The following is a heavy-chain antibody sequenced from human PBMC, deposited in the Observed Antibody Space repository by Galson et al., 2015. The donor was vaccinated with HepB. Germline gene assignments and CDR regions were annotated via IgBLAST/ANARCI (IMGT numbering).Heavy chain of an antibody. Sequence: CAISGDSVSSNSAAWNWIRQSPSRGLEWLGRTYYRSKWYNDYAVSVKSRITINPDTSKNQFSLQLNSVTPEDTAVYYCAKSGGAVSQPSGGDAFDIWGQGTMVAVSS. CDR1: GDSVSSNSAA. CDR2: TYYRSKWYN. D-gene: IGHD1-26*01. J-gene: IGHJ3*02. V-gene: IGHV6-1*01. CDR3: AKSGGAVSQPSGGDAFDI.